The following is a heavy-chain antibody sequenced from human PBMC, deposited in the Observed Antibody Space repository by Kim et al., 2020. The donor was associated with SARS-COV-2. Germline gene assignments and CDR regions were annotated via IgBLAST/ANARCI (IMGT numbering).Heavy chain of an antibody. CDR2: ISFDGSYK. V-gene: IGHV3-30*18. J-gene: IGHJ3*01. CDR3: AKVLWPQAF. Sequence: GGSLRLSCVASGFNFSSFPMHWVRQAPGKGLEWVAVISFDGSYKSYGDSVRGRFTISRDNSKETVSLQMNSLRGDDTAVYYCAKVLWPQAF. CDR1: GFNFSSFP.